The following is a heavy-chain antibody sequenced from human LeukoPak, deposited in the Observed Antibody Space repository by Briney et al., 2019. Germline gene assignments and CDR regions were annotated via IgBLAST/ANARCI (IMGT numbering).Heavy chain of an antibody. CDR3: ARARSVLRYFDWLLSPFDY. V-gene: IGHV3-30-3*01. CDR1: GFTFSSYA. D-gene: IGHD3-9*01. Sequence: GGSLRLSCAASGFTFSSYAMHWVRQAPGKGLEWVAVISYDGSNKYYADSVKGRFTISRDNSKNTLYLQMNSLRAEDTAVYYCARARSVLRYFDWLLSPFDYWGQGTLVTVSS. J-gene: IGHJ4*02. CDR2: ISYDGSNK.